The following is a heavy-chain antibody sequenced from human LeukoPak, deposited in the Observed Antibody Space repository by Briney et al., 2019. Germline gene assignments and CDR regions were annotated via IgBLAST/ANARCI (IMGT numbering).Heavy chain of an antibody. V-gene: IGHV1-69*06. CDR3: ARGFSGPATPYFDY. D-gene: IGHD2-15*01. Sequence: GASVKVSCKASGGTFSTYAIDWVRQAPGQGLEWMGGIIPIFDTPNYAQKFQGRVTITADKSTSTAYMELSSLRSEDTAVYFCARGFSGPATPYFDYGGQGTLVTVSS. CDR2: IIPIFDTP. J-gene: IGHJ4*02. CDR1: GGTFSTYA.